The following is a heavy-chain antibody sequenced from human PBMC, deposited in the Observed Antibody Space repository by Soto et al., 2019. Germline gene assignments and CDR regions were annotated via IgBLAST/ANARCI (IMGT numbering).Heavy chain of an antibody. CDR3: ARDLVVRGVAVPFYCYYCMDV. CDR1: GGTFSSYP. Sequence: VKSSRKAFGGTFSSYPFRWLRKENGKGLEWMGRSIPILGMANDAHKFQGRVTITADKSTSTAYMELSSLRSEDTAVYYCARDLVVRGVAVPFYCYYCMDVWGQGTTVTSP. J-gene: IGHJ6*02. CDR2: SIPILGMA. V-gene: IGHV1-69*04. D-gene: IGHD3-10*02.